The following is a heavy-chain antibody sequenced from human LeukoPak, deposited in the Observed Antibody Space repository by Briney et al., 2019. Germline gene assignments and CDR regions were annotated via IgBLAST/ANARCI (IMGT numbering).Heavy chain of an antibody. D-gene: IGHD6-19*01. Sequence: PSETLSLTYTVSGVSTTNGIYYWAWIRQSPGKGLEWIGSVHNVGSTYYNLSLRSRVTMSIDTSKNQFSLRLNSVTAADTAVYYCARHAEYNSGWHFYLDHWGQGILVTVSS. CDR1: GVSTTNGIYY. J-gene: IGHJ4*02. CDR3: ARHAEYNSGWHFYLDH. V-gene: IGHV4-39*01. CDR2: VHNVGST.